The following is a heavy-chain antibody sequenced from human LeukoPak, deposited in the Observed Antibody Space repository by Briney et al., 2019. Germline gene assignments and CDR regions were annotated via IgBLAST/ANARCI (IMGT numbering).Heavy chain of an antibody. CDR1: GFTFSAYA. Sequence: GGSLRLSCVAPGFTFSAYAVGWVRRAPGMGLEWVSSISVSGSQTDYADSVKGRFTISRDNSKNTFYLQMNSLRAEDTAVYYCGKGTPPPVYWGPGTLVTVSS. J-gene: IGHJ4*02. CDR3: GKGTPPPVY. D-gene: IGHD1-14*01. V-gene: IGHV3-23*01. CDR2: ISVSGSQT.